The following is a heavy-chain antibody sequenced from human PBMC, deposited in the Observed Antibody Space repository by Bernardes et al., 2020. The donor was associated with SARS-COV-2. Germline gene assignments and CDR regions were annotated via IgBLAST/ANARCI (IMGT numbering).Heavy chain of an antibody. CDR2: IFTDGST. J-gene: IGHJ5*02. CDR1: GDSISSVNYY. V-gene: IGHV4-61*09. CDR3: VRDLYYDSANYFKANWFDP. D-gene: IGHD3-10*01. Sequence: SESLSLTCSVSGDSISSVNYYWSWVLQPAGRGLEWIGHIFTDGSTHYNPSLKTRVAISVDTSKNQFSLWLTSVTAADTAVYYCVRDLYYDSANYFKANWFDPWGQGTLVTVSS.